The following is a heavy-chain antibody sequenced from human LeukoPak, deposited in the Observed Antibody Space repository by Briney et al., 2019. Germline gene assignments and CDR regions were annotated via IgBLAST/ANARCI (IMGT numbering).Heavy chain of an antibody. J-gene: IGHJ5*02. CDR3: ARHLSSTWANWFDP. D-gene: IGHD6-13*01. CDR2: IYYSGST. Sequence: TSETLSLTCTVSGGSISSYYWSWIRQPPGKGLEWIGYIYYSGSTNYNPSLNSRVTISLDTSKTHLSLKLSSVTAPDKAVLYCARHLSSTWANWFDPWGQGTLVTVSS. V-gene: IGHV4-59*08. CDR1: GGSISSYY.